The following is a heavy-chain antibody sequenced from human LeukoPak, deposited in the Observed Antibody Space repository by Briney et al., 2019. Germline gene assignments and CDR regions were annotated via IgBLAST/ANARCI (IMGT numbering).Heavy chain of an antibody. Sequence: GASVKVSCKASGYTFTGYYMHWVRQAPGQGLEWMGWINPNSGGTNYAQKFQGRATMTRDTSISTAYMELSRLRSDDTAVYYCARGLRVVVPAAIDYYYGMDVWGQGTTVTVSS. J-gene: IGHJ6*02. V-gene: IGHV1-2*02. D-gene: IGHD2-2*01. CDR1: GYTFTGYY. CDR2: INPNSGGT. CDR3: ARGLRVVVPAAIDYYYGMDV.